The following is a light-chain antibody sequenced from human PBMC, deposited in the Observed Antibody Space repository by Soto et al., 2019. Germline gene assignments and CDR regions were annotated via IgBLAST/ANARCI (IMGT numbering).Light chain of an antibody. CDR3: QQRSNWPPIT. V-gene: IGKV3D-15*01. CDR1: QSVSSN. J-gene: IGKJ5*01. CDR2: GAS. Sequence: EIVMTQSPATLSVSPGERATLSCRASQSVSSNLAWYQQKPGQAPRLLIYGASTRATGIPARFSGSGSGTDFTLTISRLEPEDLAVYYCQQRSNWPPITFGQGTRLEIK.